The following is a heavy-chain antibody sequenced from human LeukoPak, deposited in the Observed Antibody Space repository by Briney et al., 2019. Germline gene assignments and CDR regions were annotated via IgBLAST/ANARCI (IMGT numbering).Heavy chain of an antibody. CDR3: ARGVVAVAGTDLYYYGMDV. CDR2: ISSSSSYI. J-gene: IGHJ6*02. V-gene: IGHV3-11*06. Sequence: PGGSLRLSCAASGFTFSDYYMSWIRQVPGKGLEWVSSISSSSSYIYYADSVKGRFTISRDNAKNSLYLQMNSLRAEDTAVYYCARGVVAVAGTDLYYYGMDVWGQGTTVTVSS. D-gene: IGHD6-19*01. CDR1: GFTFSDYY.